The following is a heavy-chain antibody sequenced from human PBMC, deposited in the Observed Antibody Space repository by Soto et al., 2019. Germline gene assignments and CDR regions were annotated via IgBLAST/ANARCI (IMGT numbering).Heavy chain of an antibody. V-gene: IGHV4-31*03. CDR2: TYYSRRN. D-gene: IGHD6-13*01. CDR3: ARARQQLVLDY. Sequence: QVQLQESGPGLVKPSQTLSLTCTVSGGSISSGGYYWSWIRQHPGKGLEWIGYTYYSRRNYYNPSLRRRVTMSVDTSKILFSLKLSSVPAAETAVYCCARARQQLVLDYWGQGTLVTVSS. CDR1: GGSISSGGYY. J-gene: IGHJ4*02.